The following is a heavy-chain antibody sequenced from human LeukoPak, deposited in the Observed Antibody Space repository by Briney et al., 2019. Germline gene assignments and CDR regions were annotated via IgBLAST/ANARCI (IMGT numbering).Heavy chain of an antibody. CDR2: ISSRSTYI. D-gene: IGHD6-19*01. Sequence: GGPLRLSCAASGFTFDTYSMDWVRQAPGKGLEWVSSISSRSTYIYYADSVKGRFTISRDNAKNSLYLQMNSLRAEDTAVYYCARTRAPRNIAVAGTPDYWGQGTLVTVSS. CDR3: ARTRAPRNIAVAGTPDY. CDR1: GFTFDTYS. V-gene: IGHV3-21*01. J-gene: IGHJ4*02.